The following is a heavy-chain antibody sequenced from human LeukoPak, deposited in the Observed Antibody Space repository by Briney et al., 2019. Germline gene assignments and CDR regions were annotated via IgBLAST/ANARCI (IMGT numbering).Heavy chain of an antibody. CDR3: ASLHYSSGWFDP. J-gene: IGHJ5*02. CDR1: GGSISSYY. Sequence: PSETLSLTCTVSGGSISSYYWSWIRQPPGKGLEWIGYIYYSGSTNYNPSLKSRVTISVDTSKNQFSLKLSSVTAADTAVYYCASLHYSSGWFDPWGQGTLVTVSS. D-gene: IGHD6-19*01. CDR2: IYYSGST. V-gene: IGHV4-59*01.